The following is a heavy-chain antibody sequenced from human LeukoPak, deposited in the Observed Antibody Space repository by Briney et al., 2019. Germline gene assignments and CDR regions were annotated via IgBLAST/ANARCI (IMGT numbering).Heavy chain of an antibody. CDR1: GFTFNNYA. Sequence: GGSLRLSCAASGFTFNNYAMSWVRQAPGKGLEWVSLVSSSGDKTYYPESVKGRFTISRDNSKNTLYLQMNSLRAEDTAVYYCANCGRHFASWGQGTLVTVSP. V-gene: IGHV3-23*01. CDR2: VSSSGDKT. CDR3: ANCGRHFAS. J-gene: IGHJ4*02.